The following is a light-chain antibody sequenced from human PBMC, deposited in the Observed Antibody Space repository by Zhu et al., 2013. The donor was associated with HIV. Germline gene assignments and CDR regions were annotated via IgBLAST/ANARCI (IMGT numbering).Light chain of an antibody. CDR1: QSISNW. J-gene: IGKJ2*02. Sequence: DIQMTQSPSTLSASVGDRVTITCRASQSISNWLAWYQQTPGKAPKVLISKASTLESGVPSRFSGTRSGTEFNLTISSLQPGDFATYYCQQYNSYPRTFGQGTKLEIK. CDR2: KAS. V-gene: IGKV1-5*03. CDR3: QQYNSYPRT.